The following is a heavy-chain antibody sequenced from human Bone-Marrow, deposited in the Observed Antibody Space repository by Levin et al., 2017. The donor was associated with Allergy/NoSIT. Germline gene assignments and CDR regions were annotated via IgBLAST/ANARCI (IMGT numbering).Heavy chain of an antibody. J-gene: IGHJ4*02. CDR1: GFTFSSYA. CDR3: AKGGCSGASCYSEFDY. Sequence: GGSLRLSCAASGFTFSSYAMSWVRQAPGKGLEWVSSISGSGDSTYYADSVKGRFTISRDNSKNTLYLQMSSLRADDTAVYYCAKGGCSGASCYSEFDYWGQGTLVTVSS. D-gene: IGHD2-15*01. V-gene: IGHV3-23*01. CDR2: ISGSGDST.